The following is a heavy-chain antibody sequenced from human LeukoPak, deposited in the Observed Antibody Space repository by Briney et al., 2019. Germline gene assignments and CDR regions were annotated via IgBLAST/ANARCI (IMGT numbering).Heavy chain of an antibody. J-gene: IGHJ4*02. Sequence: SETLSLTCTVAAGSISNHYWSWMRQSPGKGLEWIAYIFYTGSYNYNPSLKSRVYISVDTAKNQFSLNLTSVTAADTAVYYCARGRSSLDLWGQGTLVTVSS. CDR3: ARGRSSLDL. CDR2: IFYTGSY. V-gene: IGHV4-59*11. D-gene: IGHD6-19*01. CDR1: AGSISNHY.